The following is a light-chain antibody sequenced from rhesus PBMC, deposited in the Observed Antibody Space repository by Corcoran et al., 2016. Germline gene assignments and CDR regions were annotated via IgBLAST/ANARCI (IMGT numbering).Light chain of an antibody. V-gene: IGKV3S9*01. CDR2: GAS. CDR1: QSVSIY. CDR3: HQYNDWHS. J-gene: IGKJ2*01. Sequence: EIVMTQSPATLSLSPGERATLSCRASQSVSIYVAWYQQKPDQAPRLLIYGASSRATGIPDRFSGSGYGTDFTLIINSLEPEDVGIYYCHQYNDWHSFGQGTKMEIK.